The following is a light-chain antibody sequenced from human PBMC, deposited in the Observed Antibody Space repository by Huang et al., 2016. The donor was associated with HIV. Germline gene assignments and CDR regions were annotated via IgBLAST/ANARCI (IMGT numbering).Light chain of an antibody. CDR2: GAS. V-gene: IGKV3-15*01. CDR3: QQYNNRWT. Sequence: EIVMTQSPATLSVSPGERATLSCRASQSVSSNLAWYQQKPGQAPRLLIYGASTRATGIPARFSGSGSGTEFTLTISSLHSEDFAVYYCQQYNNRWTFGQGTKVEIK. J-gene: IGKJ1*01. CDR1: QSVSSN.